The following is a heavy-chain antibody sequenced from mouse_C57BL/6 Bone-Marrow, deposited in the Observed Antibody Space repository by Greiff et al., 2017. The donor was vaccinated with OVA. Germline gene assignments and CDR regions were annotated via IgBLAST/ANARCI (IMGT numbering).Heavy chain of an antibody. J-gene: IGHJ3*01. V-gene: IGHV10-1*01. CDR3: GGYYGSSLAY. CDR2: IRSKSNNYAT. D-gene: IGHD1-1*01. Sequence: DVMLVESGGGLVQPKGSLKLSCAASGFSFNTYAMNWVRQAQGKGLEWVARIRSKSNNYATYYADSVKDRFTISRDDSESMLYLQMNNLKTEDTAMYYCGGYYGSSLAYWGQGTLVTVSA. CDR1: GFSFNTYA.